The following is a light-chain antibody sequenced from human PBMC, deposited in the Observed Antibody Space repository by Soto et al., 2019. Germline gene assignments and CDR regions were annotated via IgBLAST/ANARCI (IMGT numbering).Light chain of an antibody. CDR2: DNS. V-gene: IGLV1-51*01. CDR3: GPWDSRLGPYV. J-gene: IGLJ1*01. Sequence: QSVLTQPPSVSAAPGQKVTISCCGNSSSIGNNYVSWYQLRPGTAPKVVIYDNSNRPSGIPDRFSGSKSGTSATLSITGVETGDEADYYCGPWDSRLGPYVFGTGTKVTVL. CDR1: SSSIGNNY.